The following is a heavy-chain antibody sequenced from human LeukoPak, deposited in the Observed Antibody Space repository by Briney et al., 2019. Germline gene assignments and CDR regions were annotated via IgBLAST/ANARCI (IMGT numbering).Heavy chain of an antibody. J-gene: IGHJ4*02. Sequence: GGSLRLSCAASGFTFSSYGMHWVRQAPGKGLEWVAVISYDGSNKYYADSVKGRFTISRDNSKNTLYLQMNSLRVEDTAAYYCAKVRAPSGWFNSDYWGQGTLATVSS. D-gene: IGHD6-19*01. CDR3: AKVRAPSGWFNSDY. CDR1: GFTFSSYG. V-gene: IGHV3-30*18. CDR2: ISYDGSNK.